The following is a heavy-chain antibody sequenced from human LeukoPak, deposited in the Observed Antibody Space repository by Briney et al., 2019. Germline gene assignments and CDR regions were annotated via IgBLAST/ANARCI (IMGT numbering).Heavy chain of an antibody. CDR2: IYYSGST. J-gene: IGHJ3*02. CDR1: GGSISSYY. Sequence: SETLSLTCTVSGGSISSYYWSWIRQPPGNGLEWIGYIYYSGSTNYNPSLKSRVTISVDTSKNQFSLKLSSVTAADTAVYYCARAPIVGATDAFDIWGQGTMVTVSS. V-gene: IGHV4-59*01. CDR3: ARAPIVGATDAFDI. D-gene: IGHD1-26*01.